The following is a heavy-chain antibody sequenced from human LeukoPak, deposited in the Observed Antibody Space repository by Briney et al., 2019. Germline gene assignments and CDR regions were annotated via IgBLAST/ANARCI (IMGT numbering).Heavy chain of an antibody. CDR2: INPNSGGT. J-gene: IGHJ6*03. CDR1: GYTFTGYY. CDR3: ARAFIWGSYYYYMDV. D-gene: IGHD4/OR15-4a*01. Sequence: GASVKVSCKASGYTFTGYYMHWVRQAPGQGLEWMGWINPNSGGTNYAQKFQGRVTMTRDTSISTAYMELSRLRSDDTAVYYCARAFIWGSYYYYMDVWGKGTTVTISS. V-gene: IGHV1-2*02.